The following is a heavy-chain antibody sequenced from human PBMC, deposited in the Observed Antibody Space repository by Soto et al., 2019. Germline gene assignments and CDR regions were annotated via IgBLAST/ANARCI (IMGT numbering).Heavy chain of an antibody. Sequence: NPSETLSLTCTASAASFIKYYWTWIRQPPGKGLERIGYIYFNGNTKYNPSLEGRLTISIDTSKKEFSLKLTSVTAADAAVYYCASVTFGGIVLAHWGQGTLVTVSS. J-gene: IGHJ4*02. V-gene: IGHV4-59*01. D-gene: IGHD3-16*01. CDR2: IYFNGNT. CDR1: AASFIKYY. CDR3: ASVTFGGIVLAH.